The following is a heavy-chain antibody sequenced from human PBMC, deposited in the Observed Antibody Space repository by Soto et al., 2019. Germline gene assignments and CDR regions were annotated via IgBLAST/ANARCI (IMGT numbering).Heavy chain of an antibody. CDR3: AADSPAWGAYAFDY. CDR2: IKSENDGGII. V-gene: IGHV3-15*07. Sequence: GGSLRLSCAASGFTFKTAWMNWVRQSPGKGLEWVGRIKSENDGGIIDYAAPVKGRFIISRDDSKNTVYLEMNSLNTEDTAVYYCAADSPAWGAYAFDYWGQRILVTVSS. D-gene: IGHD3-16*01. CDR1: GFTFKTAW. J-gene: IGHJ4*02.